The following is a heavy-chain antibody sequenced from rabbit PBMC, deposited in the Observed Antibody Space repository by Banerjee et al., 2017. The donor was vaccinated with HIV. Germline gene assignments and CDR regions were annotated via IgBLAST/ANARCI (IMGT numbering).Heavy chain of an antibody. CDR2: IGAGSSGTT. Sequence: QQQLEESGGGLVQPEGSLTLTCKASGFTLSSYWMWWVRQAPGKGLEWIACIGAGSSGTTYYASWAKGRFTISKTSSTTVTLQMTSLTAADTATYFCARDLAGVIGWNFGLWGQGTLVT. J-gene: IGHJ4*01. CDR3: ARDLAGVIGWNFGL. CDR1: GFTLSSYW. V-gene: IGHV1S45*01. D-gene: IGHD4-1*01.